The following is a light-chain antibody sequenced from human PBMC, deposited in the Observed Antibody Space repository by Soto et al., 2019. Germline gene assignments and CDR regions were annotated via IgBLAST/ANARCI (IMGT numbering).Light chain of an antibody. CDR2: GAS. J-gene: IGKJ5*01. CDR1: HSVSSSY. Sequence: EIVLTQSPGTLSLSPGERATLSCRASHSVSSSYLAWYQQKPGQAPRLLIYGASSRATGIPDRFSGSGSRTDFTLTISRLEPEDFAVYYCQQYGSLPPITFGQGTRLEIK. CDR3: QQYGSLPPIT. V-gene: IGKV3-20*01.